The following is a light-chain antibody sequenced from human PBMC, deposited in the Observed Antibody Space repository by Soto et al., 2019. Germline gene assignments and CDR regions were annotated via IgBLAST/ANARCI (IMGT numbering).Light chain of an antibody. J-gene: IGKJ5*01. CDR1: RNINTY. CDR3: QHYLNYPIT. Sequence: DIPMTQSPSTLSASVGDRITITCRASRNINTYLNWYQQKPGKAPKVLISGASDLHGGVPSRFSGSGSRTDFTLTITHLQSEDFATYYCQHYLNYPITFGQGTRLEIK. CDR2: GAS. V-gene: IGKV1-39*01.